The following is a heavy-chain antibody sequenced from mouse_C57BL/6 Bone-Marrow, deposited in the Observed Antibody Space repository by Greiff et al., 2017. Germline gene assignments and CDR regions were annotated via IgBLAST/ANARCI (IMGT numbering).Heavy chain of an antibody. J-gene: IGHJ1*03. Sequence: DVHLVESEGGLVQPGSSMKLSCTASGFTFSDYYMAWVRQVPEKGLEWVANINYDGSSTYYLDSLKSRFIISRDNAKNILYLQMSSLKSEDTATYYCAREGPNRSTTVVDWYFDVWGTGTTVTVSS. CDR2: INYDGSST. CDR3: AREGPNRSTTVVDWYFDV. CDR1: GFTFSDYY. V-gene: IGHV5-16*01. D-gene: IGHD1-1*01.